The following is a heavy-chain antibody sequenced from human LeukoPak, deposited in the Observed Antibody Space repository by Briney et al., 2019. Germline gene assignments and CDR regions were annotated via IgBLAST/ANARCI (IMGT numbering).Heavy chain of an antibody. CDR1: GYTFTAYY. Sequence: ASVKVSCKASGYTFTAYYIHWVRQAPGQGLEWMGWINPNTGGTNFAQRFQGRVTMTRDTSINTAYMELSSLRSEDTAVYYCARVVSYASNWGQGTLVTVSS. V-gene: IGHV1-2*02. J-gene: IGHJ4*02. CDR3: ARVVSYASN. D-gene: IGHD3-16*01. CDR2: INPNTGGT.